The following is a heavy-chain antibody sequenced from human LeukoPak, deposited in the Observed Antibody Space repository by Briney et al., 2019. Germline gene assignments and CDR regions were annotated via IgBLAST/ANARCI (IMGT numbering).Heavy chain of an antibody. CDR3: TRGWLLGHFDY. CDR1: GDSVSSNSAA. Sequence: SQTLSLTCAISGDSVSSNSAAWNWIGQSPSRGLEWLGRTYYRSKWYNDYAVSVKSRIIINPDASKNQFSLQLNSVTPEDAAVYYCTRGWLLGHFDYWGQGTLVTVSS. J-gene: IGHJ4*02. D-gene: IGHD3-9*01. CDR2: TYYRSKWYN. V-gene: IGHV6-1*01.